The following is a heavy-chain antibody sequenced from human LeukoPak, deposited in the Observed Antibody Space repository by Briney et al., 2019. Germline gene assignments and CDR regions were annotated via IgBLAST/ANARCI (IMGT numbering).Heavy chain of an antibody. CDR2: ISSSSSYI. CDR3: ARVCGYSHGIDY. CDR1: GFTFASYS. Sequence: PGGSLTLSCAASGFTFASYSMNWVRQAPGKGLEWVSSISSSSSYIYYADSVKGRFTISRDNAKNSLYLQMNSLRAEDTAVYYCARVCGYSHGIDYWGQGTLVTVSS. D-gene: IGHD5-18*01. J-gene: IGHJ4*02. V-gene: IGHV3-21*01.